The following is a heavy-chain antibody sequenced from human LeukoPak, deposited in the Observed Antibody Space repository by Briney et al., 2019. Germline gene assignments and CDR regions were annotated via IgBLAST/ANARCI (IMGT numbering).Heavy chain of an antibody. Sequence: ASVKVSCKASGGTFSSYAISWVRQAPGQGLEWMGWISAYNGNTNYAQKLQGRVTMTTDTSTSTAYMELRSLRSDDTAVYYCARPYYYDSSGYYIDYWGQGTLVTVSS. J-gene: IGHJ4*02. V-gene: IGHV1-18*01. CDR3: ARPYYYDSSGYYIDY. CDR2: ISAYNGNT. CDR1: GGTFSSYA. D-gene: IGHD3-22*01.